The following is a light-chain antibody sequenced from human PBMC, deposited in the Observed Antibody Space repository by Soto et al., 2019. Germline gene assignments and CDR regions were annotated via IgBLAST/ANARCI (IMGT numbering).Light chain of an antibody. Sequence: EIVLAQSPCTLSLSPGERATLSCRASQSVTNSFSAWYQQKPGQAPRLLIYGASRSATGIPDRFTGSGSGTDFNLTISRLEPEDFAVDYCQQYVSSPWAFGQGTKVEI. CDR1: QSVTNSF. CDR2: GAS. V-gene: IGKV3-20*01. J-gene: IGKJ1*01. CDR3: QQYVSSPWA.